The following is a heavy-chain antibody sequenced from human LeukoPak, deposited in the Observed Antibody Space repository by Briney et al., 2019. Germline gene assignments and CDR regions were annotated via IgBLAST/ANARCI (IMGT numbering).Heavy chain of an antibody. CDR1: GFTFSSYA. CDR3: AKDSGYSSSWYAGDFDY. CDR2: ISYDGSNK. D-gene: IGHD6-13*01. V-gene: IGHV3-30-3*01. Sequence: GGSLRLSCAASGFTFSSYAMHWARQAPGKGLEWVAVISYDGSNKYYADSVKGRFTISRDNSKNTLYLQMNSLRAEDTAVYYCAKDSGYSSSWYAGDFDYWGQGTLVTVSS. J-gene: IGHJ4*02.